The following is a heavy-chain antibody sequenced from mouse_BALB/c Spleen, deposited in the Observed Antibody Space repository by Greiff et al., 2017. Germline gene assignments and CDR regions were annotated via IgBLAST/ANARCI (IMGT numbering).Heavy chain of an antibody. Sequence: EVKLMESGGGLVKPGGSLKLSCAASGFTFSSYAMSWVRQTPEKRLEWVASISSGGSTYYPDSVKGRFTISRDNARNILYLQMSSLRSEDTAMYYCARGGYYGSSSAYWGQGTLVTVSA. CDR1: GFTFSSYA. V-gene: IGHV5-6-5*01. J-gene: IGHJ3*01. D-gene: IGHD1-1*01. CDR2: ISSGGST. CDR3: ARGGYYGSSSAY.